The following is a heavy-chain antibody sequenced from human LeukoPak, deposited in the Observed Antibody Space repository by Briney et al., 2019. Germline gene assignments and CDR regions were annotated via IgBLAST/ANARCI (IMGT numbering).Heavy chain of an antibody. V-gene: IGHV3-74*01. CDR2: IDDDGSDT. CDR1: GFTFRSYR. Sequence: SGGSLRLSCAASGFTFRSYRIHWVRQAPGKGLVWVGRIDDDGSDTIYADSVRGRFTVSRDNAKNTLYLQMNSLRAEDTAVYFCARGGFSHAFDVWGQGTVVTVSS. J-gene: IGHJ3*01. D-gene: IGHD5-12*01. CDR3: ARGGFSHAFDV.